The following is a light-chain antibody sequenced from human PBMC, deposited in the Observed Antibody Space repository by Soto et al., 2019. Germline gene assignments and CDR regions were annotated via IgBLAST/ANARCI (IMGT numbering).Light chain of an antibody. V-gene: IGLV2-14*01. Sequence: QSALTQPASVSGSPGQSITISCTGTSSDLGGYNFVSWYQHHPGKAPKLIIYQVSNRPSGVSNRFSGSKSGNTASLTISGLQDEDEADYYCCSSTSRSPYVFGTGTKLTVL. CDR1: SSDLGGYNF. CDR2: QVS. CDR3: CSSTSRSPYV. J-gene: IGLJ1*01.